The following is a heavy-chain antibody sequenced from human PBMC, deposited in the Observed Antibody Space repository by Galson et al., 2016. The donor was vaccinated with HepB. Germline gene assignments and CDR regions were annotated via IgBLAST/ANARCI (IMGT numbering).Heavy chain of an antibody. J-gene: IGHJ5*02. CDR2: TSYDGSNK. CDR3: AKGGTGMAVPVDP. D-gene: IGHD6-19*01. Sequence: SLRLSCAASGLIFSNHAMHWVRQAPGQGLEWVAVTSYDGSNKYYADSVKGRFAISRDNSKNTLYLQMNSLTTEDTAVYYCAKGGTGMAVPVDPWGQGTLVTVSS. V-gene: IGHV3-30*09. CDR1: GLIFSNHA.